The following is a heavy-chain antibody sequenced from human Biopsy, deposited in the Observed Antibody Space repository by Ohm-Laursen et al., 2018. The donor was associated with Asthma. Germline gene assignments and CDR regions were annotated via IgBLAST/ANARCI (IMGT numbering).Heavy chain of an antibody. J-gene: IGHJ5*02. CDR2: IYYSGST. D-gene: IGHD3-16*02. Sequence: SQTLSLTCTVSGGSINIGDYYWSWIRQHPVKGLEWIGHIYYSGSTYYNPSLKSRVTISEDTSKNQFSPKLTSVTAADTAVYYCARGVITNWFDPWGQGTLVIVSS. V-gene: IGHV4-31*03. CDR1: GGSINIGDYY. CDR3: ARGVITNWFDP.